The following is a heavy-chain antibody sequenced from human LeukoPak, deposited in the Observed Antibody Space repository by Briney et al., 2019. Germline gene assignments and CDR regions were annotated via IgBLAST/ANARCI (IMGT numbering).Heavy chain of an antibody. V-gene: IGHV3-21*01. CDR1: GFTFSSYS. J-gene: IGHJ4*02. CDR2: ISSSSSYI. CDR3: ARDLSSGYYWAYFDY. D-gene: IGHD3-22*01. Sequence: GRSLRLSCAASGFTFSSYSMNWVRQAPGKGLEWVSSISSSSSYIYYADSVKGRFTISRDNAKNSLYLQMNSLRAEDTAVYYCARDLSSGYYWAYFDYWGQGTLVTVSS.